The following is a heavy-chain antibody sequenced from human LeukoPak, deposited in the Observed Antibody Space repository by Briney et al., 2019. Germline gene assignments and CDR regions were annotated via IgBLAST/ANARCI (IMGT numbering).Heavy chain of an antibody. Sequence: GESLKISCKGSGYSFTTYSIAWVRPMPGKGLEWMGIIHPGDSETRYSPSFQGQVTISADESIDTAYLQWSSLRASDTAMYYCARPDPWSSSQSTFDYWGQGTLVTVSS. CDR1: GYSFTTYS. J-gene: IGHJ4*02. V-gene: IGHV5-51*01. D-gene: IGHD6-13*01. CDR2: IHPGDSET. CDR3: ARPDPWSSSQSTFDY.